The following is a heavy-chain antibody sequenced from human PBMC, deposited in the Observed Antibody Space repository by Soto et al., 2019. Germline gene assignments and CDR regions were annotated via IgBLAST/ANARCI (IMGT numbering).Heavy chain of an antibody. CDR3: AKGSYSSSSGPIDY. V-gene: IGHV3-23*01. CDR2: ISGSGGST. J-gene: IGHJ4*02. CDR1: GFTFSSYA. Sequence: GGSLRLSCAASGFTFSSYAMSWVRQAPGKGLEWVSAISGSGGSTYYADSVKGRFTISRDNSKNTLYLQMNSLRAEDTAVYYCAKGSYSSSSGPIDYRGQGTLVTVSS. D-gene: IGHD6-6*01.